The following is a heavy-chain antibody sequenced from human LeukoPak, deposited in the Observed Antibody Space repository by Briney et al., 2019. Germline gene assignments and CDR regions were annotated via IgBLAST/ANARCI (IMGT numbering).Heavy chain of an antibody. V-gene: IGHV1-2*02. CDR2: INPNSGGT. J-gene: IGHJ4*02. CDR1: GYTFTGYY. D-gene: IGHD3-9*01. Sequence: SVKVSCKASGYTFTGYYMHWVRQAPAQGLEWMGWINPNSGGTNYARKFQGRVTMTRDTSISTAYMELSRLRSDDTAVYYCARAVGIRYFDWLSAYYFDYWGQGTLVTVSS. CDR3: ARAVGIRYFDWLSAYYFDY.